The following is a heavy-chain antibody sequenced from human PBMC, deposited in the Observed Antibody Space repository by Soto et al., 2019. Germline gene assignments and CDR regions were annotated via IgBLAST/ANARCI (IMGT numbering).Heavy chain of an antibody. CDR2: INHTGGI. Sequence: SETLSLTCAVYGGSFNGYYWNWIRQPPGKGLEWIGEINHTGGIHYNPSLKSRVTMSVDTSKNQFSLRLSSVTAADTAIYYCATRITVFGLLIPPFDPWGQGTQVTVS. CDR3: ATRITVFGLLIPPFDP. V-gene: IGHV4-34*01. J-gene: IGHJ5*02. D-gene: IGHD3-3*01. CDR1: GGSFNGYY.